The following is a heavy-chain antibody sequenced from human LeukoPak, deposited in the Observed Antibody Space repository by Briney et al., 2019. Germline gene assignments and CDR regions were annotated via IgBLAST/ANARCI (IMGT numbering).Heavy chain of an antibody. J-gene: IGHJ4*02. CDR3: XXXXXXXXXTXXLXXXXFDS. V-gene: IGHV3-23*01. CDR2: VSDSGYTT. Sequence: GGSLRLSCAASGLTFSNYAVSWVRQSPGKGLEWVSGVSDSGYTTYYADSVKGRFTIQRDNSNNTLYLQMNSLTVEDTATNFXXXXXXXXXXTXXLXXXXFDSWGXGSXVTVSS. CDR1: GLTFSNYA.